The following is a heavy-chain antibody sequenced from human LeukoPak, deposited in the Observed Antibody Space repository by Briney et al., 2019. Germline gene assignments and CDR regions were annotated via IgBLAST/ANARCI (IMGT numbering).Heavy chain of an antibody. D-gene: IGHD1-26*01. CDR1: GITFSTYS. V-gene: IGHV3-21*06. CDR2: ISYSSTYI. Sequence: PGGSLRLSCVGSGITFSTYSMNWVRQAPGKGLKWVSSISYSSTYIYYEDSVKGRFTISRDNARNSLYLQMNSLRAEDTAVYYCASTPSVGDYYPWYFDFWGRGTLVTVSS. J-gene: IGHJ2*01. CDR3: ASTPSVGDYYPWYFDF.